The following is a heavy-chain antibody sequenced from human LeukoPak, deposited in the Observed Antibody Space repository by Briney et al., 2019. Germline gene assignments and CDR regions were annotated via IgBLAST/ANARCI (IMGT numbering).Heavy chain of an antibody. D-gene: IGHD6-19*01. J-gene: IGHJ4*02. CDR3: TRGSSGRRDN. Sequence: ASVKVSCKASGYTFTSCDINWVRQATGQGHEWMGWMNPNSGNTGYGQSFQGRITMTRDISIGTDYMELSNLTSEDTAIYYCTRGSSGRRDNWGQGTLVTVSA. V-gene: IGHV1-8*01. CDR2: MNPNSGNT. CDR1: GYTFTSCD.